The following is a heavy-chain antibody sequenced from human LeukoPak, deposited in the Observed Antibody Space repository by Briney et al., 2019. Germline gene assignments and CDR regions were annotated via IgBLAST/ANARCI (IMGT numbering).Heavy chain of an antibody. CDR3: ARRVQTTGVFDY. CDR2: INPKTGGT. D-gene: IGHD2-8*01. Sequence: ASIKVSCKASGYTFTDYYMHWVRQAPGQGLQWMGRINPKTGGTNYAQKFQGRVTMTGDTSISTAYMELSRLGSDDTAVYYCARRVQTTGVFDYWGPGTLVTVSS. J-gene: IGHJ4*02. CDR1: GYTFTDYY. V-gene: IGHV1-2*06.